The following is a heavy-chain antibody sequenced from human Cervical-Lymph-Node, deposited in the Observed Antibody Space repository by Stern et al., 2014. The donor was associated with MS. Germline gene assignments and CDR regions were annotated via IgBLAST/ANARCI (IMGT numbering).Heavy chain of an antibody. CDR2: ISYDGSNK. D-gene: IGHD1-26*01. J-gene: IGHJ6*02. V-gene: IGHV3-30-3*01. CDR1: GFTFSTYA. CDR3: ARVLVGRTDFHYYYGLDV. Sequence: DQLVESGGGVVQPGTSLRLSCSASGFTFSTYAMHWVRQAPGKGLEWVAVISYDGSNKPCAESVQGRFTISRDNSKNTVDLQMSSLRPEDTAVYYCARVLVGRTDFHYYYGLDVWGQGTTVTVSS.